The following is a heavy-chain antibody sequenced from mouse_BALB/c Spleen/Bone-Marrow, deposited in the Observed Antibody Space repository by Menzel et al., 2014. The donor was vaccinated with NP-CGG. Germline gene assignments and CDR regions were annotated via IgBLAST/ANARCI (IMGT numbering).Heavy chain of an antibody. V-gene: IGHV1-14*01. Sequence: EVKLMESGPELVKPGASVKMSCKASGYTFTSYVMHWVKQKPGQGLEWIGYINPYNDGTKYNEKFKGKATLTSDKSSSAAYMELSSLTSEDSAVYYCAPGDFAYWGQGTLVTVPA. J-gene: IGHJ3*01. CDR1: GYTFTSYV. CDR2: INPYNDGT. CDR3: APGDFAY.